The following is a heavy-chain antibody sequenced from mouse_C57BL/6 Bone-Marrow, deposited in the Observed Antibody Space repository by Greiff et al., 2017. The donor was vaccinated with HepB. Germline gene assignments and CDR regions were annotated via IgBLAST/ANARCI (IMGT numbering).Heavy chain of an antibody. J-gene: IGHJ2*01. V-gene: IGHV1-63*01. Sequence: VKLVESGAELVRPGTSVKMSCKASGYTFTNYWIGWAKQRPGHGLEWIGDIYPGGGYTNYNEKFKGKATLTADKSSSTAYMQFSSLTSEDSAIYYCARNPLDSSGYYFDYWGQGTTLTVSS. CDR1: GYTFTNYW. D-gene: IGHD3-2*02. CDR2: IYPGGGYT. CDR3: ARNPLDSSGYYFDY.